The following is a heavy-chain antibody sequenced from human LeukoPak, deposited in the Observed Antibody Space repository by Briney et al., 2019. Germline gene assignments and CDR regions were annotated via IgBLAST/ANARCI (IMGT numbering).Heavy chain of an antibody. D-gene: IGHD6-6*01. CDR3: ARDYLTEARQGDYFDY. V-gene: IGHV4-30-2*01. J-gene: IGHJ4*02. CDR1: GSSISSGGYY. Sequence: SETLSLTCTVSGSSISSGGYYWSWIRQPPGKGLEWIGYIYHSGSTYYNPSLKSRVTISVDRSKNQFSLKLSSVTAADTAVYYCARDYLTEARQGDYFDYWGQGTLVTVSS. CDR2: IYHSGST.